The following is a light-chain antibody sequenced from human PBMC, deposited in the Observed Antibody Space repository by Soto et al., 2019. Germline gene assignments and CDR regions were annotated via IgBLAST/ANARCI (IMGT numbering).Light chain of an antibody. V-gene: IGKV3-11*01. Sequence: EIVLTQSPASLSLSPGERATLSCRASQSVSSHLAWFQQRPGQAPRLLIYGASNRATGIPARFGGSGSGTKLPPTISCLEAEDFAVYYCQQRSNWPPVLTFGGGTKVEIK. CDR1: QSVSSH. CDR3: QQRSNWPPVLT. J-gene: IGKJ4*01. CDR2: GAS.